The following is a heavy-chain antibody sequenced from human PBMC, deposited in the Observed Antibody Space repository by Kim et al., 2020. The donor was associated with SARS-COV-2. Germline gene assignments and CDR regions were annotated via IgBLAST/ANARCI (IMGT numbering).Heavy chain of an antibody. CDR3: ARGPVGGMMVSKH. CDR2: IIPIFGTA. J-gene: IGHJ1*01. Sequence: SVKVSCKASGGTFSSYAISWVRQAPGQGLEWMGGIIPIFGTANYAQKFQGRVTITADKSTSTAYMELSSLRSEDTAVYYCARGPVGGMMVSKHWGQGTLVTVSS. V-gene: IGHV1-69*06. D-gene: IGHD2-15*01. CDR1: GGTFSSYA.